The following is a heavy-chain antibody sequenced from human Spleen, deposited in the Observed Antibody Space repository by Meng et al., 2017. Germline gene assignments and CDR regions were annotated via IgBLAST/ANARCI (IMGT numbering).Heavy chain of an antibody. CDR2: IYHSGNT. Sequence: SETLSLTCAVSGYSISSGYYWGWIRQPPGKGLEWIASIYHSGNTYYNPSLKSRVSISVDTSKNQFSLKLSSVTAADTAVYYCASTYDILTGYYKLDYWGQGTLVTVSS. D-gene: IGHD3-9*01. CDR1: GYSISSGYY. CDR3: ASTYDILTGYYKLDY. V-gene: IGHV4-38-2*01. J-gene: IGHJ4*02.